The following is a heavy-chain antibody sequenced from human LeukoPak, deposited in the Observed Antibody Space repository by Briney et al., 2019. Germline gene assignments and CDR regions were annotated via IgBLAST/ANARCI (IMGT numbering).Heavy chain of an antibody. Sequence: VGSVKVSCKASGYTFTSYGISWVRPAPGQGLEWMGWISTYNGDTNYARKLQGRVTMTTDTSTSTAYMELRSLRSDDTAVYYCAREGLGELTLDYWGQGTLVTVSS. CDR1: GYTFTSYG. CDR3: AREGLGELTLDY. D-gene: IGHD3-16*01. J-gene: IGHJ4*02. CDR2: ISTYNGDT. V-gene: IGHV1-18*01.